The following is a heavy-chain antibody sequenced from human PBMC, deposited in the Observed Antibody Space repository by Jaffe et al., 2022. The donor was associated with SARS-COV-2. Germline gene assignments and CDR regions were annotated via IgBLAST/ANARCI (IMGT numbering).Heavy chain of an antibody. CDR3: ARGSSSWYDFDY. D-gene: IGHD6-13*01. J-gene: IGHJ4*02. Sequence: EVQLVESGGGLVQPGGSLRLSCAASGFTFSSYDMHWVRQATGKGLEWVSAIGVAGDTYYPGSVKGRFTISRENAKNSLYLQMNSLRAGDTAVYFCARGSSSWYDFDYWGQGTLVTVSS. V-gene: IGHV3-13*01. CDR2: IGVAGDT. CDR1: GFTFSSYD.